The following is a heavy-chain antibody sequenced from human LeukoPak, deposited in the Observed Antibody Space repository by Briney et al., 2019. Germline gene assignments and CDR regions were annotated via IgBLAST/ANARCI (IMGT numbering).Heavy chain of an antibody. D-gene: IGHD2-2*01. CDR1: GFTFSSYA. Sequence: GGSLRLSCAASGFTFSSYAMSCVRQAPGKGLEWVSAISGSGGSTYYADSVKGRFTISRDNSKNTLYLQMNSLRAEDTAVYYCAKGVYYQYYFDYWGQGTLVTVSS. J-gene: IGHJ4*02. V-gene: IGHV3-23*01. CDR2: ISGSGGST. CDR3: AKGVYYQYYFDY.